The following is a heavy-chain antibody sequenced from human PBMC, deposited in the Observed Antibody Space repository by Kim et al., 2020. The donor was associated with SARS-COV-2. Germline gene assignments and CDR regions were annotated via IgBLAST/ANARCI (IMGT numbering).Heavy chain of an antibody. J-gene: IGHJ4*02. CDR3: AGGRYCSSNSCCGCFDY. CDR2: IIHSGST. V-gene: IGHV4-34*01. Sequence: SETLSLTCAVSGCSFSGYYWSWFRQPPAKGLVWFGEIIHSGSTTYNTPLNSRVTIIGDTSKNQSSLKLRSLTAADATVYYWAGGRYCSSNSCCGCFDYWGQGTLVTVSS. CDR1: GCSFSGYY. D-gene: IGHD2-2*01.